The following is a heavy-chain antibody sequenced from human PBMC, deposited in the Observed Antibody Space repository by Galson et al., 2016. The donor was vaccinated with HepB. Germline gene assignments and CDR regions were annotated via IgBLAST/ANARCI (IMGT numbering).Heavy chain of an antibody. CDR3: ARHGDYYGSGSYTRFDY. Sequence: TLSLTCAVSGGSISSGGYSWSWIRQPPGKGLEWIGYIYHSANTYYNPSLKSRVTISVDRSKNQFSLKLSSVTAADTAVYYCARHGDYYGSGSYTRFDYWGQGTLVTVSS. V-gene: IGHV4-30-2*01. D-gene: IGHD3-10*01. J-gene: IGHJ4*02. CDR2: IYHSANT. CDR1: GGSISSGGYS.